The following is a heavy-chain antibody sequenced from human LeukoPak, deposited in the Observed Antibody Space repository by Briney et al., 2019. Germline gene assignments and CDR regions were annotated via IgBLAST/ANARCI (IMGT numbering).Heavy chain of an antibody. V-gene: IGHV4-59*01. J-gene: IGHJ5*02. Sequence: NPSETLSLTCTVSGGSISTYYWSWIRQPPGKGLEWIGYIYYTGSTSYNPSLKSRATMSLDASKNQFSLELNSVTPADTAVYYCARGGNYWPQWWFDPWGRGTLVSVSS. CDR2: IYYTGST. CDR3: ARGGNYWPQWWFDP. CDR1: GGSISTYY. D-gene: IGHD1-26*01.